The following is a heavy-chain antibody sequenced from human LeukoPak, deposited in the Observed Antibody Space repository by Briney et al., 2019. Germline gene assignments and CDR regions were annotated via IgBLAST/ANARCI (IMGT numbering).Heavy chain of an antibody. Sequence: ASVKVSCKASGYTFTGYYMHWVRQAPGQGLEWMGWIDPNSGGTNYAQKFQGRVTMTRDTSISTAYMELSRLRSDDTAVYYCARERTPGGDAFDIWGQGTMVTVSS. CDR1: GYTFTGYY. J-gene: IGHJ3*02. CDR2: IDPNSGGT. V-gene: IGHV1-2*02. CDR3: ARERTPGGDAFDI.